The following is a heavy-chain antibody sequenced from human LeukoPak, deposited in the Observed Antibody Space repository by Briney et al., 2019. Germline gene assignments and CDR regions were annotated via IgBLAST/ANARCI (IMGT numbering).Heavy chain of an antibody. Sequence: GGSLRLSCAASGFTFSSYWMHWVRQAPGKGLVWVSRINSDGSSTSYADSVRGRFSISRDSAKNTLYLQMNSLRAEDTAVYYCARGLSGYASSLGYWGQGTLVTVSA. CDR3: ARGLSGYASSLGY. CDR2: INSDGSST. CDR1: GFTFSSYW. V-gene: IGHV3-74*01. J-gene: IGHJ4*02. D-gene: IGHD6-6*01.